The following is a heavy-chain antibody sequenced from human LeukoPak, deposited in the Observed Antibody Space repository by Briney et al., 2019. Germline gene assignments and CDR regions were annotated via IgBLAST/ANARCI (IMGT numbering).Heavy chain of an antibody. V-gene: IGHV3-33*01. J-gene: IGHJ6*02. D-gene: IGHD3-3*01. CDR1: GFTFSSYG. CDR3: ARPTKGYDFWSGYWHYYYGMDV. CDR2: IWYDGSNK. Sequence: GGSLRLSCAASGFTFSSYGMHWVRQAPGKGLEWVAVIWYDGSNKYYADSVKGRFTISRDNSKNTLYLQMNSLRAEDTAVYYCARPTKGYDFWSGYWHYYYGMDVWGQGTTVTVSS.